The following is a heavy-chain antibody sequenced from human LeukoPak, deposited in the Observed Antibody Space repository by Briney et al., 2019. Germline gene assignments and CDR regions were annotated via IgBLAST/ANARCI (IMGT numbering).Heavy chain of an antibody. V-gene: IGHV1-18*04. CDR2: ISAYNGNT. Sequence: ASVKVSCKASGYTFTGYYMHWVRQAPGQGLEWMGWISAYNGNTNYAQKLQGRVTMTTDTSTSTAYMELRSLRSDDTAVYYCARDPRGQWLVTWGQGTLVTVSS. CDR1: GYTFTGYY. D-gene: IGHD6-19*01. J-gene: IGHJ5*02. CDR3: ARDPRGQWLVT.